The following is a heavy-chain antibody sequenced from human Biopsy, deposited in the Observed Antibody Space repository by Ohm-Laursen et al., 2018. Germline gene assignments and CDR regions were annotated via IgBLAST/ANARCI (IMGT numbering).Heavy chain of an antibody. D-gene: IGHD6-13*01. CDR2: IYYSGST. J-gene: IGHJ5*02. CDR1: GGSIGSFF. V-gene: IGHV4-59*12. Sequence: PSDTLSLTCTVSGGSIGSFFWSWIRQPPGKGLEWIGYIYYSGSTNYNPSLKSRVTMSVDTSKNQFSLILSSMTAADTAVYYCAREPRIAAVAYFDPWGQGTLVTVSS. CDR3: AREPRIAAVAYFDP.